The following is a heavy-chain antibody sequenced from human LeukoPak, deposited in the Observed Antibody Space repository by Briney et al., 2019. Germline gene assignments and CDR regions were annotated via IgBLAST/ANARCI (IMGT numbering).Heavy chain of an antibody. J-gene: IGHJ2*01. Sequence: GGSLRLSCEASGFTLSGYWMSWVRQAPGKGLEWVANIKEDGSEKFYVDSVKGRFTISRDNAKNSLYLQMNSLRAEDTAVFFCARCVFGLNTRNWFFELRGRGTLVTVSS. V-gene: IGHV3-7*05. D-gene: IGHD5/OR15-5a*01. CDR1: GFTLSGYW. CDR2: IKEDGSEK. CDR3: ARCVFGLNTRNWFFEL.